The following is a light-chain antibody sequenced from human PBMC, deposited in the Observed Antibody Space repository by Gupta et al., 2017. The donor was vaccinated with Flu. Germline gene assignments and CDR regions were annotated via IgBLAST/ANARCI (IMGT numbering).Light chain of an antibody. CDR1: QNIDNY. CDR3: HNRQRA. CDR2: DEA. J-gene: IGKJ1*01. V-gene: IGKV3-11*01. Sequence: TQSQATLSLSPGERATRACRDSQNIDNYLAWVQQKPGQAPRLIIYDEANRATGITDRVSGSGSGTDFTRTSSSLEPEDFARYFCHNRQRAFGQGTXV.